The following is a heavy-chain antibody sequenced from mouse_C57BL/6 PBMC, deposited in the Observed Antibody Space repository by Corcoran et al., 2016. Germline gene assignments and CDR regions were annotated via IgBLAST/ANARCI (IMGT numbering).Heavy chain of an antibody. Sequence: QVQLQQSGPELVKPGASVKLSCKASGYTFTSYDINWVKQRPGQGLEWIGWIYPRDGSTKYNEKFKGKDTLTVDTSSSTAYMELTSLTSEDSAVYFWARAADYYGSSSPFDYWGQGTTLTVSS. CDR2: IYPRDGST. V-gene: IGHV1-85*01. J-gene: IGHJ2*01. CDR1: GYTFTSYD. D-gene: IGHD1-1*01. CDR3: ARAADYYGSSSPFDY.